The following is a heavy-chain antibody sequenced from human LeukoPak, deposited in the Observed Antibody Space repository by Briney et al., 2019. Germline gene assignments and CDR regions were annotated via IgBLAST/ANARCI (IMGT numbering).Heavy chain of an antibody. V-gene: IGHV4-39*01. CDR1: GGSISSGSYY. D-gene: IGHD6-19*01. Sequence: SETLSLTCTVSGGSISSGSYYWSWIRQPAGKGLEWIGSIYYSGSTYYNPSLKSRVTISVDASKNQFSLKLSSVTAADTAVYYCARQIRIAVAGSYYFDYWGQGTLVTVSS. J-gene: IGHJ4*02. CDR3: ARQIRIAVAGSYYFDY. CDR2: IYYSGST.